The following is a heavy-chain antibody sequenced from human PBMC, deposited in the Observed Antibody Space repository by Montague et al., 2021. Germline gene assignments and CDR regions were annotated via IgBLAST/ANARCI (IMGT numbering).Heavy chain of an antibody. CDR2: ITSGGST. D-gene: IGHD4-17*01. V-gene: IGHV3-23*01. Sequence: SLRLSCAASGFPFSSYAMSWVRQAPGKGLKWVSSITSGGSTYYADSVTGRFTISRDNSKNKLYLQMNSLRAEDTAVYYCTKDQDDYGDYVDWVDPWGQGTLVTVSS. CDR1: GFPFSSYA. J-gene: IGHJ5*02. CDR3: TKDQDDYGDYVDWVDP.